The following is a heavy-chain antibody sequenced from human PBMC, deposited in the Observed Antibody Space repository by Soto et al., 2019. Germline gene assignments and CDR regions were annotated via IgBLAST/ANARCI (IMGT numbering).Heavy chain of an antibody. V-gene: IGHV3-23*01. CDR2: ISGSGST. D-gene: IGHD4-4*01. CDR1: GFTVSSYA. CDR3: AKALPFTFTTGYYMDV. J-gene: IGHJ6*03. Sequence: EVQLLESGGGLVQPGESLSLSCAASGFTVSSYAMSWVRQAPGKGLEWVSVISGSGSTYSADSVKGRFTISRDSSKNTVCLQMNSLRAEDTAVYYCAKALPFTFTTGYYMDVWGRGTTVTVSS.